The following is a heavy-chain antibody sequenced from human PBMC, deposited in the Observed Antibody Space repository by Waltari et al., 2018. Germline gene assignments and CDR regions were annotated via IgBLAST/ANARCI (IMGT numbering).Heavy chain of an antibody. Sequence: QVQLQQWGAGLLKPSETLSLTCAVYGGSFSGYYWSWIRQPPGKGLEWIGEINHSGRPTYNPSLMSRVTISVDTSKNQFSRKLSSVTAADTAVYYCARGLARSGWAQFGDRFDPWGQGTLVTVSS. CDR2: INHSGRP. V-gene: IGHV4-34*01. CDR1: GGSFSGYY. J-gene: IGHJ5*02. D-gene: IGHD6-19*01. CDR3: ARGLARSGWAQFGDRFDP.